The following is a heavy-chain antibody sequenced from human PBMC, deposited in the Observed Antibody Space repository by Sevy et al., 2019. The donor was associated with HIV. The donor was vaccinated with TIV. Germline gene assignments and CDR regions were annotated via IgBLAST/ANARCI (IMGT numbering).Heavy chain of an antibody. CDR1: GFTFSTYW. V-gene: IGHV3-7*03. J-gene: IGHJ4*02. Sequence: GGSLRLSCAASGFTFSTYWMSWVRQAPGKGLEWVANIKQDGSAKYYVDSVKGRFTISRDNAKNSLFLQMSSLRGEDTAVYYCARAGPLGDLDHFDHWGPGTLVTVSS. CDR3: ARAGPLGDLDHFDH. D-gene: IGHD4-17*01. CDR2: IKQDGSAK.